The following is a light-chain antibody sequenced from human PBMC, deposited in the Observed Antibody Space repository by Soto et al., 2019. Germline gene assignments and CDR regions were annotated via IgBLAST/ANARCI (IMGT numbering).Light chain of an antibody. Sequence: EIVLTQSPATLSVSPGESATLSCRASQSISSNLAWYQQKPGQAPRLLISGASMRASGVPVRFIGSGSGTDFTLTITRLEPEDFAVYYCQQYGGSPITFGLGTRLEIK. CDR2: GAS. CDR1: QSISSN. V-gene: IGKV3-20*01. CDR3: QQYGGSPIT. J-gene: IGKJ5*01.